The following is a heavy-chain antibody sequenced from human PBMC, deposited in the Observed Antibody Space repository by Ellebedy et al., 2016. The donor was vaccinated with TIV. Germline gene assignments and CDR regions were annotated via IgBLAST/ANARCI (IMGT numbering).Heavy chain of an antibody. J-gene: IGHJ4*02. CDR3: ARAESEVDVYY. CDR2: INPNNVGT. D-gene: IGHD2-15*01. Sequence: AASVKVSCKASGYTFRNYGIVWVRQAPGQGLEWLGWINPNNVGTKYGEKFQGRVTMTRDTSISTAYMELSRLRSDDTAVYYCARAESEVDVYYWGQGTLVTVSS. CDR1: GYTFRNYG. V-gene: IGHV1-2*02.